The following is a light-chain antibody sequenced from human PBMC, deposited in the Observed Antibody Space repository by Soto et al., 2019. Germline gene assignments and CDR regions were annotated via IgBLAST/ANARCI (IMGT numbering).Light chain of an antibody. Sequence: MTQTPLSSPVTLGQAASISCRSSQSLVHNDGNTYLNWYQQKPGKAPKLLIYAASSLQSGVSSRFSGSRSGTDFTLTISSLQPEDFATYYCQQSYSTTRTFGQGTKVDI. V-gene: IGKV1-39*01. CDR2: AAS. CDR1: QSLVHNDGNTY. CDR3: QQSYSTTRT. J-gene: IGKJ1*01.